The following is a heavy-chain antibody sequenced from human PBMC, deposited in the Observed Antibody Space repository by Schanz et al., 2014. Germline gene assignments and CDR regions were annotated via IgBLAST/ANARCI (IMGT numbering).Heavy chain of an antibody. J-gene: IGHJ6*02. V-gene: IGHV3-23*04. CDR3: AKDRGGDYEVSYYYGMDV. CDR2: ITDSGGST. Sequence: VHLVESGGGVVQPGGSLRLSCAASGFTFSSYAMSWVRQAPGKGLEWVSAITDSGGSTYYADSVKGRFTISRDNSNNTLSLQMNSLRNEDTAVYYCAKDRGGDYEVSYYYGMDVWGQGTTVTVSS. D-gene: IGHD4-17*01. CDR1: GFTFSSYA.